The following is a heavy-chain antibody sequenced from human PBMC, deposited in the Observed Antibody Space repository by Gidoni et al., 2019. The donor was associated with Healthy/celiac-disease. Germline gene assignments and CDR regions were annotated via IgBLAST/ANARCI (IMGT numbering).Heavy chain of an antibody. V-gene: IGHV3-11*05. D-gene: IGHD6-13*01. CDR2: ISSSSSYT. Sequence: QVQLVESGGGLVKPGGSLRLSCAASGFTFSDYYMSWIRQAPGKGLEWVSYISSSSSYTNYADSVKGRFTISRDNAKNSLYLQMNSLRAEDTAVYYCAREVTEQQSYGMDVWGQGTTVTVSS. CDR3: AREVTEQQSYGMDV. J-gene: IGHJ6*02. CDR1: GFTFSDYY.